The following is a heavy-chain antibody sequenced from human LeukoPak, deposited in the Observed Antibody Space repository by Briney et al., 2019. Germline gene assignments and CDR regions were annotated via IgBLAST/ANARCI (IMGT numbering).Heavy chain of an antibody. CDR2: INSDGSST. CDR1: GFTFSSYW. J-gene: IGHJ4*02. V-gene: IGHV3-74*01. D-gene: IGHD1-26*01. Sequence: GGSLRLSCAASGFTFSSYWMHWVRQAPGKGLVWVSRINSDGSSTSYADSVKGRFTISRDNAKNTLYLQMNSLRAEDTAVYYCATHWELFGPFDYWGQGTLVTVSS. CDR3: ATHWELFGPFDY.